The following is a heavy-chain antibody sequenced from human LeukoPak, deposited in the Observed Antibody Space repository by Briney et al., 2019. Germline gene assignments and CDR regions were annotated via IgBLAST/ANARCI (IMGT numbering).Heavy chain of an antibody. CDR2: ITDDGVAT. D-gene: IGHD1-26*01. Sequence: GGSLRLSCAASGFSFSGYAMGWVRQAPGKGLEWVAGITDDGVATFYADSVKGRFTISRDNSKNTVYLQMNSLRAEDTAVFYCAKFRGGTYDKYHFDSWGQGTLVTVSS. CDR1: GFSFSGYA. J-gene: IGHJ4*02. V-gene: IGHV3-23*01. CDR3: AKFRGGTYDKYHFDS.